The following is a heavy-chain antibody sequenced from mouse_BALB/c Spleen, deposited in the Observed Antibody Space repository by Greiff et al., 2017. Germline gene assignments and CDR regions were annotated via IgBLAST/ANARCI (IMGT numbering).Heavy chain of an antibody. J-gene: IGHJ4*01. D-gene: IGHD1-1*01. CDR3: ARDPYYGSSLYAMDY. CDR2: ISDGGSYT. Sequence: EVKLVESGGGLVKPGGSLKLSCAASGFTFSDYYMYWVRQTPGKRLEWVATISDGGSYTYYPDSVKGRFTISRDNAKNNLYLQMSSLKSEDTAMYYCARDPYYGSSLYAMDYWGQGTSVTVSS. CDR1: GFTFSDYY. V-gene: IGHV5-4*02.